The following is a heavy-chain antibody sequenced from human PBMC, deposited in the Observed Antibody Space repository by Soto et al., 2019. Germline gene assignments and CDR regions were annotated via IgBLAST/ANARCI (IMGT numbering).Heavy chain of an antibody. D-gene: IGHD2-2*01. CDR3: ARVDCSSTSCPPGY. CDR1: GYTFTGYY. J-gene: IGHJ4*02. V-gene: IGHV1-2*02. CDR2: INPNSGGT. Sequence: ASVKVSCKASGYTFTGYYMHWVRQAPGQGLEWMGWINPNSGGTNYAQKFQGRVTMTRDTSISTAYMELSRLRSDDTAVYYCARVDCSSTSCPPGYWGQGTLVTVSS.